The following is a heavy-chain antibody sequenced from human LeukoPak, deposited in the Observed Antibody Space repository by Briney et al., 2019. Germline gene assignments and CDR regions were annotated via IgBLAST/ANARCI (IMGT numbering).Heavy chain of an antibody. CDR2: ISDSGST. CDR1: GFTFSSFA. CDR3: AIGRISARPGLDY. V-gene: IGHV3-23*01. Sequence: SGGSLRLSCAASGFTFSSFAMTWVRQAPGKGLEWASSISDSGSTYYADSVKGRFTISRDKSKDTLFLQMNSLRAEDTALYYCAIGRISARPGLDYWGQGTLVTVSS. D-gene: IGHD6-6*01. J-gene: IGHJ4*02.